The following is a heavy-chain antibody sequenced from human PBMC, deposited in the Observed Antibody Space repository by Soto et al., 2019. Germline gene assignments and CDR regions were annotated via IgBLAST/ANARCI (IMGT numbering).Heavy chain of an antibody. J-gene: IGHJ4*02. CDR2: IKQDGSEK. CDR1: GFTFSSYW. V-gene: IGHV3-7*03. Sequence: PGGSLRLSCAASGFTFSSYWMSWVRQAPGKGLEWVANIKQDGSEKYYVDSVKGRFTISRDNAKNSLYLQMNSLRAEDTAVYYCARGTTYYYDSSGYSFTDWGQGTLVTVYS. D-gene: IGHD3-22*01. CDR3: ARGTTYYYDSSGYSFTD.